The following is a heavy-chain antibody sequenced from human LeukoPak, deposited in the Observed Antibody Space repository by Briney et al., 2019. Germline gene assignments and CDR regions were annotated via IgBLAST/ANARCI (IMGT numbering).Heavy chain of an antibody. Sequence: SETLSLTCTVSGSSISSGYYWGWIRQPPGKGLEWIGSIYYSGSTYYNPSLKSRVTISVDTSKNQFSLKLSSVTAADTAVYYCATTGYSSSWKLNWGQGTLVTVSS. CDR2: IYYSGST. V-gene: IGHV4-38-2*02. J-gene: IGHJ4*02. CDR1: GSSISSGYY. CDR3: ATTGYSSSWKLN. D-gene: IGHD6-13*01.